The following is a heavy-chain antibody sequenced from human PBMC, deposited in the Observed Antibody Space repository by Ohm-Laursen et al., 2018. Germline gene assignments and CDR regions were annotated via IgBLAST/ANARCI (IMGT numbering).Heavy chain of an antibody. J-gene: IGHJ4*02. CDR2: INHSGST. CDR1: GGSFSGYY. V-gene: IGHV4-34*01. D-gene: IGHD3-10*01. Sequence: GTLSLTCAVYGGSFSGYYWSWIRQPPGKGLEWIGEINHSGSTNYNPSLKSRVTISVDTSKNQFSLKLSSVTAADTAVYYCARGFSYGQYYFDYWGQGTLVTVSS. CDR3: ARGFSYGQYYFDY.